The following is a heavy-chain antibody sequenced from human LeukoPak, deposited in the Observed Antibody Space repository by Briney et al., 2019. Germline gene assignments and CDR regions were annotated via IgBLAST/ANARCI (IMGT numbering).Heavy chain of an antibody. Sequence: PGGSLRLSCAASGFTFSSYSVNWVRQAPGKGLEWVAVISYDGSNKYYADSVKGRFTISRDNSKNTLYLQMNSLRAEDTAVYYCAKDRRSKIAAAGYFDYWGQGTLVTVSS. CDR3: AKDRRSKIAAAGYFDY. CDR2: ISYDGSNK. V-gene: IGHV3-30*18. J-gene: IGHJ4*02. D-gene: IGHD6-13*01. CDR1: GFTFSSYS.